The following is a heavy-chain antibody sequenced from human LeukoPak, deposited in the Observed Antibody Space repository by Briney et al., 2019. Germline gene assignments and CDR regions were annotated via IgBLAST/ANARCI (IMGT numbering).Heavy chain of an antibody. Sequence: PGGSLRLPCVASGFKFRRYWMTWVRQAPGKKPEWVANIKEDGSEKYYDDFVRGRFTISRDNAKNTLYLDMKRLRAEDTAVFYCATDQDHGYCRQWGQGTLVIVSS. CDR2: IKEDGSEK. V-gene: IGHV3-7*01. D-gene: IGHD3-22*01. CDR3: ATDQDHGYCRQ. CDR1: GFKFRRYW. J-gene: IGHJ1*01.